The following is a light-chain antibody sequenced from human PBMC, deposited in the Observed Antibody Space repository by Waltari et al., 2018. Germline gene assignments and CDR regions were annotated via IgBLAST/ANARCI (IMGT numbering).Light chain of an antibody. J-gene: IGLJ1*01. Sequence: QLVLTQSPSASASPGASFKLTFTLRGGHSGSAIAWHRQHPETGPRFLMKVTSDGRQNKGDGIPDRFSGSSSGAERYLTISSLQSEDEADYYCQTWASGLYVFGTGTQVTVV. CDR3: QTWASGLYV. CDR2: VTSDGRQ. CDR1: GGHSGSA. V-gene: IGLV4-69*01.